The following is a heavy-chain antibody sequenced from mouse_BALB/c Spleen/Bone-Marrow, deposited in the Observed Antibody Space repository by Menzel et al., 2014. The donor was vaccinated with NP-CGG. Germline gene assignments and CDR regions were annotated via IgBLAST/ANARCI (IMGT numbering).Heavy chain of an antibody. Sequence: QVQLKQSGAELVRPGSSVKIPCKSSGYVFSTYWINWVKQRPGQGLEWIGQIYPGDGDTDFNGKFKDKATLTADESSNTAYMQLSSLTSEDSAVYFCARGGISVDYWGQGTTLTVSS. CDR3: ARGGISVDY. CDR1: GYVFSTYW. J-gene: IGHJ2*01. V-gene: IGHV1-80*01. CDR2: IYPGDGDT.